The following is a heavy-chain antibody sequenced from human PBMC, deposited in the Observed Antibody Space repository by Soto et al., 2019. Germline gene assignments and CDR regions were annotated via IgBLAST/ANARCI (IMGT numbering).Heavy chain of an antibody. CDR3: ARESHRGVDTYYYDSSGYYYI. CDR1: GFTFSSYG. V-gene: IGHV3-33*01. J-gene: IGHJ4*02. Sequence: PGGSLRLSCAASGFTFSSYGMHWVRQAPGKGLEWVAVIWYDGSNKYYADSVKGRFTISRDNSKNTLYLQMNSLRAEDTAVYYCARESHRGVDTYYYDSSGYYYIWGQGTLVTVSS. D-gene: IGHD3-22*01. CDR2: IWYDGSNK.